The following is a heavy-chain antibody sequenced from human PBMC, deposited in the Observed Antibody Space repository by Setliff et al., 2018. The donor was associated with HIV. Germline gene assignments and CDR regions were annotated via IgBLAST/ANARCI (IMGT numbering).Heavy chain of an antibody. CDR2: IIPILATA. CDR3: ARGREWLPVASYFDY. Sequence: ASVKVSCKPSGGTFSSYAITWVRQAPGQGLEWMGGIIPILATADYAQKFQGRVTITADESTSTAYMELSSLRSEDTAVYYCARGREWLPVASYFDYWGQGTLVTVSS. V-gene: IGHV1-69*13. D-gene: IGHD3-3*01. CDR1: GGTFSSYA. J-gene: IGHJ4*02.